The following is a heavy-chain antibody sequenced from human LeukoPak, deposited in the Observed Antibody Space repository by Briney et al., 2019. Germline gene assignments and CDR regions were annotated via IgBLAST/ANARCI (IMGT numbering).Heavy chain of an antibody. CDR2: INHSGST. CDR1: GGSFSGYY. V-gene: IGHV4-34*01. Sequence: SETLSLTCAVYGGSFSGYYWSWIRQPPGKGLEWIGEINHSGSTNYNPSLKSRVTISVDTSKNQFSLKLSSVTAADTAVYYCARRIALYYGDYGWYFDLWGRGTLVTASS. D-gene: IGHD4-17*01. J-gene: IGHJ2*01. CDR3: ARRIALYYGDYGWYFDL.